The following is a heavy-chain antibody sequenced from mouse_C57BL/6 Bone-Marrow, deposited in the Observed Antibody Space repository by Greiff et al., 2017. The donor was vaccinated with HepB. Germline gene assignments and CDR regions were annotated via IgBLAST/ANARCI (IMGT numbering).Heavy chain of an antibody. D-gene: IGHD1-1*01. CDR3: VRGDYYATGTYFDY. V-gene: IGHV10-1*01. J-gene: IGHJ2*01. CDR1: GFSFNTYA. CDR2: IRSKSNNYAT. Sequence: EADGGLVQPKGSLKLSCAASGFSFNTYAMNWVRQAPGKGLEWVARIRSKSNNYATYYADSVKDRFTISRDDSESMLYLQMNNLKTEDTAMYYCVRGDYYATGTYFDYWGQGTTLTVSS.